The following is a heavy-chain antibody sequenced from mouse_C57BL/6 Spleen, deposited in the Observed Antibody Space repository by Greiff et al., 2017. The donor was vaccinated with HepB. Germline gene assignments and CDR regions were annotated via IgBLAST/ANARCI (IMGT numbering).Heavy chain of an antibody. CDR2: IDPPDSET. CDR3: ARSRGWLPFFDY. Sequence: QVQLQQPGAELVRPGSSVKLSCKASGYTFTSYWMHWVKQRPIQGLEWIGNIDPPDSETHYNQKFKDKATLTVDKSSSTAYMQLSSLTSEDSAVYYCARSRGWLPFFDYWGQGTTLTVSS. CDR1: GYTFTSYW. V-gene: IGHV1-52*01. J-gene: IGHJ2*01. D-gene: IGHD2-3*01.